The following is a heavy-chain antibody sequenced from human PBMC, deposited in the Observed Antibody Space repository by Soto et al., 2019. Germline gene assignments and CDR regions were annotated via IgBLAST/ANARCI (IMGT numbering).Heavy chain of an antibody. J-gene: IGHJ4*02. V-gene: IGHV3-53*01. Sequence: EVQLVESGGGLIQPGGSLRLSCAASEFTVSSNYLSWVRQAPGKGLEWVSGIYRGGATYYADSVKGRFTFSRDNSKNTLYLQMISLRVEDTALYYCARGPYRAFDYWGQGTLVTVSS. CDR3: ARGPYRAFDY. CDR2: IYRGGAT. CDR1: EFTVSSNY. D-gene: IGHD4-4*01.